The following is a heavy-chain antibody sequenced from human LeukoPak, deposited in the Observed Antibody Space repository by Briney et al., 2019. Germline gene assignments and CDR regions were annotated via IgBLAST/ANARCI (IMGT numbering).Heavy chain of an antibody. J-gene: IGHJ4*02. CDR3: AKDFYDSGGSRYDY. CDR2: IDGGGGRT. D-gene: IGHD3-22*01. Sequence: GGSLRLSCTASGFAFSSYAMSWVRQAPGVGLEWVSAIDGGGGRTWHADSVRGRLTISRDNSKNTLFMQMNSLRAEDTAVYYCAKDFYDSGGSRYDYWGQGTLVTVSS. V-gene: IGHV3-23*01. CDR1: GFAFSSYA.